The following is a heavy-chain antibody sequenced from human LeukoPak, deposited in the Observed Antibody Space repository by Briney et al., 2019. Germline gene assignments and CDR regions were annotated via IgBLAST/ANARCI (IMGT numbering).Heavy chain of an antibody. V-gene: IGHV3-30-3*01. CDR2: ISYDGSNK. Sequence: PGRSLRLSCAASGFTFSSYAMHWVRQAPGKGLEWVAVISYDGSNKYYADSVKGRFTISRDNSKNTLYLQMNGLRAVDTAVYYCARAVLDAFDIWGQGTMVTVSS. D-gene: IGHD2/OR15-2a*01. J-gene: IGHJ3*02. CDR3: ARAVLDAFDI. CDR1: GFTFSSYA.